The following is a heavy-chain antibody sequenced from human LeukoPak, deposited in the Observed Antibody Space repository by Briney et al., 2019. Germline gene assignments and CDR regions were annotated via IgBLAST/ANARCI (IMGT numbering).Heavy chain of an antibody. V-gene: IGHV3-21*01. D-gene: IGHD3-10*01. CDR3: ARGDLGDGSGSSYYYMDV. CDR1: GFTFSSYS. Sequence: GGSLRLSCAASGFTFSSYSMNWVRQAPGKGLEWFSSISSSSSYIYYADSVKGRFTISRDNAKNSLYLQMNSLRAEDTAVYYCARGDLGDGSGSSYYYMDVWGKGTTLTVSS. J-gene: IGHJ6*03. CDR2: ISSSSSYI.